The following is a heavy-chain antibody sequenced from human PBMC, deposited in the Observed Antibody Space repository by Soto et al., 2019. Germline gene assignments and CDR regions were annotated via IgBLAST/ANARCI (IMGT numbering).Heavy chain of an antibody. CDR1: EGNIIGGDCC. V-gene: IGHV4-30-4*01. CDR2: IYYSGST. Sequence: THCLTNSVAEGNIIGGDCCWTWIHQPPGEGLEWIGHIYYSGSTHYNPSLKRRVDISLDTSKNQFSLKLNSVTAADTAVYYCARDWGYDSHAMDVWGQGTTVTAP. D-gene: IGHD2-2*01. J-gene: IGHJ6*02. CDR3: ARDWGYDSHAMDV.